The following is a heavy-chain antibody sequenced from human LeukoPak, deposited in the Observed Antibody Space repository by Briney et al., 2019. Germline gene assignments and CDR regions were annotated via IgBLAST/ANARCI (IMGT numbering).Heavy chain of an antibody. CDR1: GFPVSSYY. J-gene: IGHJ3*02. CDR2: IYISGNT. Sequence: PGGSLRLSCAASGFPVSSYYMSWVRQAPGKGLEWVSNIYISGNTYYADSVKGRFTISRDKSKNTLDLQTNSLRVEDTAVYYCARDLGRPRGQNGGGDAFDIWGQGTMVTVSS. CDR3: ARDLGRPRGQNGGGDAFDI. V-gene: IGHV3-53*01. D-gene: IGHD4-23*01.